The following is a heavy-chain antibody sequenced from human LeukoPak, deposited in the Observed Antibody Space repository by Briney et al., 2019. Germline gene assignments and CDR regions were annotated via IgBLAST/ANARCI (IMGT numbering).Heavy chain of an antibody. Sequence: GGSLRLSCAASGFTFSSYAMSWVRQAPGKGLEWVSAISGSGGSTNYADSVKGRFTISRDNSKNMLYLQMNSLRAEDTAVYYCARRAGAYSHPYDYWGQGTLVTVSS. CDR2: ISGSGGST. D-gene: IGHD4/OR15-4a*01. CDR3: ARRAGAYSHPYDY. CDR1: GFTFSSYA. J-gene: IGHJ4*02. V-gene: IGHV3-23*01.